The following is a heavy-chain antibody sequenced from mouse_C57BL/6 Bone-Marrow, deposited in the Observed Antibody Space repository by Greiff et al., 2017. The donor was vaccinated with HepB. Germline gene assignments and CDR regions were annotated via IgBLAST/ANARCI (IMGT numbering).Heavy chain of an antibody. CDR3: ARVYSNHWYFDV. D-gene: IGHD2-5*01. CDR1: GFTFSDYY. J-gene: IGHJ1*03. CDR2: INYDGSST. Sequence: EVKLVESEGGLVQPGRSMKLSCTASGFTFSDYYMAWVRQVPEKGLEWVANINYDGSSTYYLDSLKSRFIISRDNAKNILYLQMSSLKSEDTATYYCARVYSNHWYFDVWGTGTTVTVSS. V-gene: IGHV5-16*01.